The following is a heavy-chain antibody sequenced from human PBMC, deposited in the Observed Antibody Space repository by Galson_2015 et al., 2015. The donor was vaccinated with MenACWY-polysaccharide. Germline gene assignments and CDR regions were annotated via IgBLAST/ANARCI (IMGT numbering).Heavy chain of an antibody. CDR2: ISWNSDII. Sequence: SLRLSCAASGFTFTSYAMSWVRQAPGKGLEWVPGISWNSDIIGYADSVKGRFTISRDSAKNSLYLQMNSLRPEDTALYYCAKGYSYSKSPVDHWGQGTLVTVSS. D-gene: IGHD2-15*01. J-gene: IGHJ4*02. CDR3: AKGYSYSKSPVDH. CDR1: GFTFTSYA. V-gene: IGHV3-9*01.